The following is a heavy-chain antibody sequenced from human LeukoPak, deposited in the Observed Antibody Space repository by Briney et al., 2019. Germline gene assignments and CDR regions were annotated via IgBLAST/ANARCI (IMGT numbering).Heavy chain of an antibody. D-gene: IGHD3-22*01. Sequence: SETLSLTCTVSGGSISSYYWSWIRQPAGKGLEWIGRIYTSGSTNYNPSLKSRVTMSVDTSKNQFSLKLSPVTAADTAVYYCAGGARLYYYDSSGYYYSYYFDYWGQGTLVTVSS. CDR1: GGSISSYY. CDR2: IYTSGST. J-gene: IGHJ4*02. CDR3: AGGARLYYYDSSGYYYSYYFDY. V-gene: IGHV4-4*07.